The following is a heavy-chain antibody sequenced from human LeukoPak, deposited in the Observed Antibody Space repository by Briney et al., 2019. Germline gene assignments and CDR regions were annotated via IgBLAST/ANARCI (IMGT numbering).Heavy chain of an antibody. CDR2: IYYSGST. J-gene: IGHJ4*02. V-gene: IGHV4-59*01. Sequence: PSETLSLTCSVSGRSIYTYYWTWIRQPPGKGLEWLGYIYYSGSTNYNPSLKSRVTILVDTSKNQFSLKLSSVTAADTAVYYCARLLHPQSTSWFIDYWGQGALVTVSP. D-gene: IGHD6-13*01. CDR1: GRSIYTYY. CDR3: ARLLHPQSTSWFIDY.